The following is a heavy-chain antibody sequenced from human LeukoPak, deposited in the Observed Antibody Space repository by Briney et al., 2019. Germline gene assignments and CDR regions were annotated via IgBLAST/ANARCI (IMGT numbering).Heavy chain of an antibody. Sequence: GGSLRLSCATSGFIFSSYWMCWVRQAPGKGLEWVANIKSDGSEEYHGDSVKGRFTISRDNAKNSLYLQMNSPRVEDTAVYYCARGDLWLGHWGQGSLVTVSS. V-gene: IGHV3-7*01. J-gene: IGHJ4*02. D-gene: IGHD3-10*01. CDR1: GFIFSSYW. CDR3: ARGDLWLGH. CDR2: IKSDGSEE.